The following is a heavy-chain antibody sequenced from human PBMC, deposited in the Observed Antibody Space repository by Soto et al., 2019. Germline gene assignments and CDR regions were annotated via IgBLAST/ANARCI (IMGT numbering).Heavy chain of an antibody. Sequence: TSETLSLTCTVSGGSISSGGYYWSWIRQHPGKGLEWIGYIYYSGSTYYNPSLKSRVTISVDTSKNQFSLKLSSVTAADTAVYYCARDRIAAPGFDPWGQGTLVTVSS. CDR1: GGSISSGGYY. J-gene: IGHJ5*02. CDR2: IYYSGST. V-gene: IGHV4-31*03. D-gene: IGHD6-13*01. CDR3: ARDRIAAPGFDP.